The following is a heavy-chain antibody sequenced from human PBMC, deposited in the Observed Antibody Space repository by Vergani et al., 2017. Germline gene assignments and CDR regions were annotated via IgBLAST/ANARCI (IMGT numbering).Heavy chain of an antibody. D-gene: IGHD1-7*01. CDR1: GFSFSSYA. CDR3: AXDRDNWNYYNFDY. J-gene: IGHJ4*02. V-gene: IGHV3-23*01. CDR2: ISGSGGNT. Sequence: EVQLLESGGGLVQPGGSLRLSCAASGFSFSSYAMSWVRQAPGKGLEWVSAISGSGGNTYYADSVKGRFTISRDNSKNTLYLQMNILRAEDTAVYYCAXDRDNWNYYNFDYGGQGTLVTVSS.